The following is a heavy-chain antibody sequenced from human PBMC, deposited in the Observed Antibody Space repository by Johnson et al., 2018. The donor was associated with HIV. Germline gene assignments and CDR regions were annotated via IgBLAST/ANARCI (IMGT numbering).Heavy chain of an antibody. Sequence: QVQLVESGGGVVQPGGSLRLSCAASGFTFSSYGMHWVRQAPGKGLEWVAFIRYDGSNKYYADSVKGRFTISRDNSKNTLYLQMNSLRTEDTGVYYCAKDSRYSYGPDAFDIWGQGTMVTVSS. J-gene: IGHJ3*02. V-gene: IGHV3-30*02. CDR1: GFTFSSYG. CDR2: IRYDGSNK. D-gene: IGHD5-18*01. CDR3: AKDSRYSYGPDAFDI.